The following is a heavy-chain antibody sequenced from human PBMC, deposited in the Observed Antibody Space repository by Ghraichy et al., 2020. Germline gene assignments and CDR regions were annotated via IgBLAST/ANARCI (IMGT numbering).Heavy chain of an antibody. CDR1: GYTFTSYA. CDR2: INAGNGNT. D-gene: IGHD3-22*01. Sequence: ASVKVSCKASGYTFTSYAMHWVRQAPGQRLEWMGWINAGNGNTKYSQKFQGRVTITRDTSASTAYMELSSLRSEDTAVYYYARDLGSYYDSSGYYPMYYFDYWGQGTLVTVSS. CDR3: ARDLGSYYDSSGYYPMYYFDY. J-gene: IGHJ4*02. V-gene: IGHV1-3*01.